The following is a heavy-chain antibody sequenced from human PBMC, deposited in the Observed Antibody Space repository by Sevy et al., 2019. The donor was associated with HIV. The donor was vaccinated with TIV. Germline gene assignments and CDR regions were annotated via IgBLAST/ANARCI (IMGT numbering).Heavy chain of an antibody. CDR3: AKARSYYYDSSGSILDY. D-gene: IGHD3-22*01. Sequence: GGSLRLSCAASGFTFSSYGMHWVRQAPGKGLEWVAVISYDGSNKYYADSVKGRFTISRDNSKNTLYLQMNSLRAEDTAVYYCAKARSYYYDSSGSILDYRGQGTLVTVSS. CDR1: GFTFSSYG. CDR2: ISYDGSNK. V-gene: IGHV3-30*18. J-gene: IGHJ4*02.